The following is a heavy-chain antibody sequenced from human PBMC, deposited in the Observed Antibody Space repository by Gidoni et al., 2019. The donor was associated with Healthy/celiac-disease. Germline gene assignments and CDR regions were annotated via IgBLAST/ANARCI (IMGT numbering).Heavy chain of an antibody. CDR3: AKGKAIAVAGTVLIDY. Sequence: QVQLVESGGGVVQPGRSLRLSCAASGFTFSSYGMHWVRQAPGKGLGWVAVISYDGSNKYYADSVKGRFTISRDNSKNTLYLQMNSLRAEDTAVYYCAKGKAIAVAGTVLIDYWGQGTLVTVSS. D-gene: IGHD6-19*01. CDR2: ISYDGSNK. J-gene: IGHJ4*02. CDR1: GFTFSSYG. V-gene: IGHV3-30*18.